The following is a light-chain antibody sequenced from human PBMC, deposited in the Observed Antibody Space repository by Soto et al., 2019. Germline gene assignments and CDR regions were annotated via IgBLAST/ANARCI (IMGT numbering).Light chain of an antibody. CDR3: CSYVGATTYV. CDR2: EGI. CDR1: SSTVGGFNV. Sequence: QSVLTQPASVSGSPGQSITISCTGTSSTVGGFNVISWYQQHPGKAPKVIIYEGIKRPSGVSNRFSGSNSGSTASLTISGLQAGDEADYYCCSYVGATTYVFGTGTKATVL. V-gene: IGLV2-23*01. J-gene: IGLJ1*01.